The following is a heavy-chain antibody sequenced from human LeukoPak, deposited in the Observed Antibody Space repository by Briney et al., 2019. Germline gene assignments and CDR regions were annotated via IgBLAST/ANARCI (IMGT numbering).Heavy chain of an antibody. CDR2: IRYDGSNK. CDR3: AKDPGLLWFGESSNWFDP. V-gene: IGHV3-30*02. Sequence: GGSLRLSCAASGFTFSSYSMNWVRQAPGKGLEWVAFIRYDGSNKYYADSVKGRFTISRDNSKNTLYLQMNSLRAEDTAVYYCAKDPGLLWFGESSNWFDPWGQGTLVTVSS. D-gene: IGHD3-10*01. J-gene: IGHJ5*02. CDR1: GFTFSSYS.